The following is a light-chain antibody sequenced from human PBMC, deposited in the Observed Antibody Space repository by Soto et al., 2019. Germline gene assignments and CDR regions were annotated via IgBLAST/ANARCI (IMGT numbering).Light chain of an antibody. Sequence: EIRMTQSASTLSASVGDRASIXCRASQSLSSRFGWFQQKAGQARKGLMYDASNLQGGGPSRFSGSGSATDFTRTISSLQPDDFATYYGQQSYTIPITFGQGTRLEI. CDR1: QSLSSR. CDR3: QQSYTIPIT. V-gene: IGKV1-39*01. J-gene: IGKJ5*01. CDR2: DAS.